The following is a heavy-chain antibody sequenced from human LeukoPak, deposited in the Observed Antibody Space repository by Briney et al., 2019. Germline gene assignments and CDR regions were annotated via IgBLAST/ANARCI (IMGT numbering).Heavy chain of an antibody. V-gene: IGHV1-69*13. CDR1: GGTFSSYA. D-gene: IGHD2-15*01. J-gene: IGHJ5*02. CDR2: IIPIFGTA. Sequence: SVKVSCKASGGTFSSYAISWVRQAPGQGLVWMGGIIPIFGTANYAQKFQGRVTITADESTSTAYMELSSLRSEDTAVYYCAKSHWVAARPRWFDPWGQGTLVTVSS. CDR3: AKSHWVAARPRWFDP.